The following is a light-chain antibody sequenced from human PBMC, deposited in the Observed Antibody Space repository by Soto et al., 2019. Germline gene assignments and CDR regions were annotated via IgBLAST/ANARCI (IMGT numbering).Light chain of an antibody. V-gene: IGKV1-9*01. CDR3: QQLNGSPWT. Sequence: QLTQSPSSLSASVGDRVTITCRASPAIASFLAWYQQKPGTAPKLLIYGASTLQSRVPSRFSGSRSGTDYTLTIASLQPEDFATYYCQQLNGSPWTFGQGTKVEIK. J-gene: IGKJ1*01. CDR2: GAS. CDR1: PAIASF.